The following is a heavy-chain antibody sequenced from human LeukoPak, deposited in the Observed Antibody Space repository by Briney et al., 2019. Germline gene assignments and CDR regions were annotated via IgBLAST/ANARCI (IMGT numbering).Heavy chain of an antibody. J-gene: IGHJ4*02. D-gene: IGHD2-15*01. V-gene: IGHV4-39*07. CDR3: ARDKLTHFLAACGTIDY. CDR1: GGSISSSSYH. Sequence: PSETPSLTCTVSGGSISSSSYHWGWIRQPPGKGLEWIGSIYHSGSTYYNPSLKSRVTISVDTSKNQFSLKLSSVTAANTAVYYCARDKLTHFLAACGTIDYWGQGTLVTVSS. CDR2: IYHSGST.